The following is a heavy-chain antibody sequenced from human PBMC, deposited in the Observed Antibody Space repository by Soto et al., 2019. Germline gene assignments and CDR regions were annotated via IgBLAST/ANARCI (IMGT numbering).Heavy chain of an antibody. V-gene: IGHV3-49*03. CDR1: VLPLVDYT. D-gene: IGHD3-3*01. CDR2: IRSKAYGGTT. Sequence: PGGSLRRSCTVSVLPLVDYTMRGFRQAAGKGLEWVGFIRSKAYGGTTEYAASVKGRFTISRDDSKSIAYLQMNSLKTEDTAVYYCTNYDFWSGYSTWCQGILVTGSS. CDR3: TNYDFWSGYST. J-gene: IGHJ5*02.